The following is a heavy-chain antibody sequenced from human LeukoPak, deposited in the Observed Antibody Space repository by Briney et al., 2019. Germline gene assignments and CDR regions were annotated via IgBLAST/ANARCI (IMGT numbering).Heavy chain of an antibody. CDR2: ITSSGSTI. J-gene: IGHJ4*02. CDR3: ARGSGYLIDY. CDR1: GFTFSSYE. Sequence: PGGSLRLSCAASGFTFSSYEMNWVRQAPGKGLEWVSCITSSGSTIYYADSVKGRFTISRDNAKSSLYLQMNSLRAEDTAVYYCARGSGYLIDYWGQGTLVTVSS. V-gene: IGHV3-48*03. D-gene: IGHD5-18*01.